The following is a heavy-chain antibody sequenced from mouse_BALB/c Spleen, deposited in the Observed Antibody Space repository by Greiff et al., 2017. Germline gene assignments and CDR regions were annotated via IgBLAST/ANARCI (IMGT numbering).Heavy chain of an antibody. D-gene: IGHD2-2*01. CDR1: GYTFTSYW. CDR2: IYPGDGDT. Sequence: QVQLQQSGAELARPGASVKLSCKASGYTFTSYWMQWVKQRPGQGLEWIGAIYPGDGDTRYTQKFKGKATLTADKSSSTAYMQLSSLASEDSAVYYCARRYYGYDGSYFDYWGQGTTLTVSS. CDR3: ARRYYGYDGSYFDY. J-gene: IGHJ2*01. V-gene: IGHV1-87*01.